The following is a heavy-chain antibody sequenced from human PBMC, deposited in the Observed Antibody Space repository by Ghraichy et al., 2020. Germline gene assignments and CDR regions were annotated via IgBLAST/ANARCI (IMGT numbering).Heavy chain of an antibody. CDR2: ISAYNGNT. Sequence: ASVKVSCKASGYTFTSYGISWVRQAPGQGLEWMGWISAYNGNTNYAQKLQGRVTMTTDTSTSTAYMELRSLRSDDTAVYYCARGLGYDFWSGFHRDSYYYYGMDVWGQGTTVTVSS. CDR3: ARGLGYDFWSGFHRDSYYYYGMDV. D-gene: IGHD3-3*01. J-gene: IGHJ6*02. CDR1: GYTFTSYG. V-gene: IGHV1-18*01.